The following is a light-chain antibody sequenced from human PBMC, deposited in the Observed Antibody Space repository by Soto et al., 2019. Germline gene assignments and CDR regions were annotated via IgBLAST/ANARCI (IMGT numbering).Light chain of an antibody. CDR1: QSVGSY. Sequence: DIVLTQSPATLSLSPGERATLSCRASQSVGSYLAWYQQKPGLAPRLLIYDASSRATGIPDRFSGSGSGTDFTLTISRLEPEDFAVYYCQQYGSSPLTFGGGTKVDIK. J-gene: IGKJ4*01. CDR3: QQYGSSPLT. CDR2: DAS. V-gene: IGKV3D-20*01.